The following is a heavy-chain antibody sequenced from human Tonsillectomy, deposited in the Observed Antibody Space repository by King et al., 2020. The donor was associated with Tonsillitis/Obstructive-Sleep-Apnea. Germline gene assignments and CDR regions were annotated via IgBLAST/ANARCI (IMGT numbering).Heavy chain of an antibody. J-gene: IGHJ6*02. CDR1: GYIFTNYW. CDR2: IDPRDSYT. Sequence: QLVQSGADVKKPGESLRISCKGSGYIFTNYWINWVRQMPGKGLEWMGTIDPRDSYTNYSPSFEGHVSISADKSITTAYMQWSSLKASDTAMYYCARRAYNNDYSDYYSVLYVCGQGTTFTVSS. CDR3: ARRAYNNDYSDYYSVLYV. D-gene: IGHD5-18*01. V-gene: IGHV5-10-1*03.